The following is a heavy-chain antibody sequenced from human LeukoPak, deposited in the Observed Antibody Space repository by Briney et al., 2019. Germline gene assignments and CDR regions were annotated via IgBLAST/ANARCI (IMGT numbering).Heavy chain of an antibody. CDR2: ISTYNGNT. CDR1: GYTFTSYG. J-gene: IGHJ4*02. V-gene: IGHV1-18*01. Sequence: ASVKLSCKASGYTFTSYGISWVRQAPGQGLEWMGWISTYNGNTNYAQKLQGRVTMTTGTSTSTAYMELRSLRSDDTAVYYCARSVRYGDYEIDYWGQGTLVTVSS. D-gene: IGHD4-17*01. CDR3: ARSVRYGDYEIDY.